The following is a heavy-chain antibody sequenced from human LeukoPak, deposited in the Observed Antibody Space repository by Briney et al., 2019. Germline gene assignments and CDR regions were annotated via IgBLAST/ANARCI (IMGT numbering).Heavy chain of an antibody. J-gene: IGHJ5*02. CDR2: IYYTGST. CDR1: GASISSSSYY. Sequence: SETLSLTCTVSGASISSSSYYWAWIRQPPGKGLEWIGSIYYTGSTYYNPSLKSRVTISVDTSKNQFSLKLNSVTAADTAVYYCARLDSSSWSGWFDPWGQGTLVTVSS. D-gene: IGHD6-13*01. CDR3: ARLDSSSWSGWFDP. V-gene: IGHV4-39*01.